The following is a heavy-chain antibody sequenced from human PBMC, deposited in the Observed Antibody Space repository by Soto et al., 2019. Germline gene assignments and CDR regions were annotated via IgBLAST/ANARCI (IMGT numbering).Heavy chain of an antibody. CDR1: GYTFTSYA. Sequence: QVQLVRSGAEVKKPGASVKVSCMASGYTFTSYAMHWVRQAPGQRLEWMGWINAGNGNTKYSQKFQGRVTITRDTSASTAYMELSSLRSEDTAVYYCASPRPALTTVGMDVWGQGTTVTVSS. J-gene: IGHJ6*02. CDR2: INAGNGNT. V-gene: IGHV1-3*01. CDR3: ASPRPALTTVGMDV. D-gene: IGHD4-17*01.